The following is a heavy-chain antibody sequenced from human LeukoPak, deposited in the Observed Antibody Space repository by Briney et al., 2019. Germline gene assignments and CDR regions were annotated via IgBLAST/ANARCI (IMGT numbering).Heavy chain of an antibody. CDR2: IIPIFGTA. V-gene: IGHV1-69*05. J-gene: IGHJ6*03. CDR1: GGTFSSYA. Sequence: ASVKVSCKACGGTFSSYAISWVRQAPGQGLEWMGRIIPIFGTANYAQKFQGRVTITTDESTSTAYMELSSLRSEDTAVYYCARDGLLDTASIYYMDVWGKGTTVTVSS. D-gene: IGHD5-18*01. CDR3: ARDGLLDTASIYYMDV.